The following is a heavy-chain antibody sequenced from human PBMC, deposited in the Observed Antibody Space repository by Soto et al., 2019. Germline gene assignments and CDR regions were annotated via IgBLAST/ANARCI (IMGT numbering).Heavy chain of an antibody. CDR2: IYYSGST. CDR1: GGSISSGDYY. D-gene: IGHD3-10*01. Sequence: QVQLQESGPGLVKPSQTLALTCTVSGGSISSGDYYWSWIRQPPGKGLEWIGYIYYSGSTYYNPSLKSRVTISVDTSKNQFSLKLSSVTAADTAVYYCARVGGFGATTIDYWGQGTLVTVSS. CDR3: ARVGGFGATTIDY. V-gene: IGHV4-30-4*01. J-gene: IGHJ4*02.